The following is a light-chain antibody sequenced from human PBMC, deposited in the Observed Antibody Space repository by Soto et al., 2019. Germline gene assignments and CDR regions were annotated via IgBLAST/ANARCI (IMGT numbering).Light chain of an antibody. V-gene: IGKV3-15*01. CDR2: DAS. CDR3: QQYDKGPYT. CDR1: QSVSSS. J-gene: IGKJ2*01. Sequence: EIVMTQSPATLSVSPGEGATLSCGAGQSVSSSLAWYQQKPGQAPRLLIYDASTRATGIPARFSGSGSGTDFSLPISSLQSEVFALYYCQQYDKGPYTFGKGTRVDIK.